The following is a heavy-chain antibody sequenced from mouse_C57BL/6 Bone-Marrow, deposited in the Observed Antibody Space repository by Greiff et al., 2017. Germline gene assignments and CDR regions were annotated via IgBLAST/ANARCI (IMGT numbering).Heavy chain of an antibody. CDR3: TTLYYYGSSWYFDV. Sequence: VQLQQSGTVLARPGASVKMSCKTSGYTFTSYWMHWVKQRPGQGLEWIGAIYPGNSDTSYNQKFKGKAKLTAATSASTAYMELSSLTNEDSAVYYCTTLYYYGSSWYFDVWGTGTTVTVSS. V-gene: IGHV1-5*01. CDR1: GYTFTSYW. CDR2: IYPGNSDT. J-gene: IGHJ1*03. D-gene: IGHD1-1*01.